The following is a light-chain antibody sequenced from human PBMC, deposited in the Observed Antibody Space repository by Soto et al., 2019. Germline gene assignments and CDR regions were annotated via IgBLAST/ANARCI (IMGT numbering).Light chain of an antibody. Sequence: DIQMTQSPSTLSASVGDRVTITCRASQSISSGLAWYQQKPGKAPKLLIYDASSLGSGVPSRFSGSGSGTEFTLTISSLQPDDFATYYCQQYNSYPMYTFGQGTKLEIK. J-gene: IGKJ2*01. CDR3: QQYNSYPMYT. CDR2: DAS. V-gene: IGKV1-5*01. CDR1: QSISSG.